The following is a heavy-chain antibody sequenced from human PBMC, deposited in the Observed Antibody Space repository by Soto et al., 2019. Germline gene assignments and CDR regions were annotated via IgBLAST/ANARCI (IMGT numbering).Heavy chain of an antibody. CDR2: IKQDGSEI. D-gene: IGHD6-19*01. V-gene: IGHV3-7*04. J-gene: IGHJ4*02. CDR3: ARTKWLVLGGDY. CDR1: GFTFSNYW. Sequence: EVQLVESGGGLVQPGGSLRLSCAASGFTFSNYWMSWVRQVPGKGLEWVANIKQDGSEIYYVDSVKGRFTISRDNAKNSLYLQMNSLRVEDTAVYYCARTKWLVLGGDYWGQGTLVTVSS.